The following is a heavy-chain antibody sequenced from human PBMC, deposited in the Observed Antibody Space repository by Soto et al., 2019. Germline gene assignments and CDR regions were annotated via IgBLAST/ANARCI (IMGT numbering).Heavy chain of an antibody. CDR1: GGSFSGYY. J-gene: IGHJ4*02. CDR3: ARKADSSGYYHEYFDY. D-gene: IGHD3-22*01. CDR2: INHSGST. V-gene: IGHV4-34*01. Sequence: SETLSLTCAVYGGSFSGYYWSWIRQPPGKGLEWIGEINHSGSTNYNPSLKSRVTISVDTSKNQFSLKLSSVTAADTAVYYCARKADSSGYYHEYFDYWGQGTLVTVSS.